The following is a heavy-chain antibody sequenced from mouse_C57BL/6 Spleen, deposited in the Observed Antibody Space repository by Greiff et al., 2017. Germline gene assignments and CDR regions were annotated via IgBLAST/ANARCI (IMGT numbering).Heavy chain of an antibody. CDR1: GYTFTSYG. CDR2: IYPRSGNT. Sequence: VQLQQSGAELARPGASVKLSCKASGYTFTSYGISWVKQRTGQGLEWIGEIYPRSGNTYYNEKFKGKATLTADKSSSTAYMELRSLTSEDSAVYFCAREGVTGTSFAYWGQGTLVTVSA. CDR3: AREGVTGTSFAY. D-gene: IGHD4-1*01. V-gene: IGHV1-81*01. J-gene: IGHJ3*01.